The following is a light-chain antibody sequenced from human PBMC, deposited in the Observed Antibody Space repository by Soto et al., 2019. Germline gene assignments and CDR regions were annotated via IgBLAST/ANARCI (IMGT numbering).Light chain of an antibody. CDR2: DVT. J-gene: IGLJ1*01. Sequence: QSALTQPRSVSGSPGQSVTISCTGTSSDVGGYDFVSWYQQHPGKAPKLMIYDVTKRPSGVPDRFSGSKSGNSASLTISGLQPEDEADYYCSSFTTNRLYVFGPGTKVTVL. CDR1: SSDVGGYDF. V-gene: IGLV2-11*01. CDR3: SSFTTNRLYV.